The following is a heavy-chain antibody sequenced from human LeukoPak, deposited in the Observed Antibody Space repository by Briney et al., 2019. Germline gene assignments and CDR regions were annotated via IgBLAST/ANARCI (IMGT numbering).Heavy chain of an antibody. J-gene: IGHJ4*02. Sequence: SETLSLTCTVSGGSFRGDYYWGWIRQPPGKGLEWIGSIYYIGTTYYNPSLKSRVTLSVDTSKNQCALKLSSVTAADRAVYYCARDGGAGSVFDYWGQGTLVTVS. V-gene: IGHV4-39*06. CDR3: ARDGGAGSVFDY. CDR1: GGSFRGDYY. D-gene: IGHD6-19*01. CDR2: IYYIGTT.